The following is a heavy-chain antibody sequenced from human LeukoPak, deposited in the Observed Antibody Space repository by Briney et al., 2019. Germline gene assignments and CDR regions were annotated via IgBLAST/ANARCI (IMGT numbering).Heavy chain of an antibody. Sequence: SETLSLTCTVSGGSISSSSYFWGWIRQPPGKGLEWIGSIYHSGSTYYNPSLKSRVTISVDTSKNQFSLKMSSVTAADTAMYYCARSMYSSGWYDYWGQGTLVTVSS. CDR1: GGSISSSSYF. D-gene: IGHD6-19*01. V-gene: IGHV4-39*07. J-gene: IGHJ4*02. CDR3: ARSMYSSGWYDY. CDR2: IYHSGST.